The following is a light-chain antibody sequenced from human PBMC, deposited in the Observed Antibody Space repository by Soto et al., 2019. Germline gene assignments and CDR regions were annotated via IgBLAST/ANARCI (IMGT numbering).Light chain of an antibody. CDR2: GAS. J-gene: IGKJ3*01. CDR3: QQYNKWPLFT. CDR1: QSVSNN. Sequence: EIVLTQSPATLSVSPGERATLSCRASQSVSNNLAWYQQRPGQAPRLLIYGASTRATGISARFSGSGSGTEFTLTISSLQSADFTVYYCQQYNKWPLFTFGPGTSVDFK. V-gene: IGKV3-15*01.